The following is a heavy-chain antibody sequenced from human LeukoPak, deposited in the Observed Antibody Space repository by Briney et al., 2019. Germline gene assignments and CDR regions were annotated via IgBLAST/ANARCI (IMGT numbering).Heavy chain of an antibody. V-gene: IGHV3-7*04. Sequence: GGSLRLSCVASGFTLSVYWMTWVRQAPGKGLECVANINQDGSEKNYVDSVRGRFTISRDNAKNSLYLYMNSLRAEDTAIYYCAREIPVAGKRSWFDPWGQGTLATVSS. CDR3: AREIPVAGKRSWFDP. CDR2: INQDGSEK. J-gene: IGHJ5*02. D-gene: IGHD6-19*01. CDR1: GFTLSVYW.